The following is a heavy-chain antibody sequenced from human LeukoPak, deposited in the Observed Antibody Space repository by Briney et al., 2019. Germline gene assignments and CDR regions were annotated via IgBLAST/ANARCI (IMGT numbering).Heavy chain of an antibody. CDR1: GGSIRSYY. Sequence: KPSDTLSLTCTVSGGSIRSYYWSWIRQPPGKGLEWIGYIYYSGSTNYNPSIKSRVTISVDTSKNQFSLKLSSVTAADTAVYYCARQGAGVQFDYWGRGTLVTVSS. V-gene: IGHV4-59*08. CDR2: IYYSGST. CDR3: ARQGAGVQFDY. J-gene: IGHJ4*02. D-gene: IGHD3-10*01.